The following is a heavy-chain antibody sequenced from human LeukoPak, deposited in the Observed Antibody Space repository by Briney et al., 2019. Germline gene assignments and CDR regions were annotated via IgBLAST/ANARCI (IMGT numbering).Heavy chain of an antibody. D-gene: IGHD3-22*01. V-gene: IGHV4-59*01. CDR1: GGSISSCY. Sequence: SETLSLTCTVSGGSISSCYWSWMRQPPGKGLEWMGYIYYSGSTNYNPSLKSRVTISVDTSENHFSLKLSSVTAADTAVYYCARASYYYESSGYYPYYFDYWGQGILVTVSP. J-gene: IGHJ4*02. CDR2: IYYSGST. CDR3: ARASYYYESSGYYPYYFDY.